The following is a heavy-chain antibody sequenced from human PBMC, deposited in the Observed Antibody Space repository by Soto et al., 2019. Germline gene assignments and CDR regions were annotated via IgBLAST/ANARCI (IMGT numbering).Heavy chain of an antibody. CDR1: GFTFSDHY. CDR3: ASLSNGDYFYGMDV. Sequence: LRLSCAASGFTFSDHYMDWVRQAPGKGLEWVGRTRNKANSYTTEYAASVKGRFTISRDDSKNSLYLQMNSLKTEDTAVYYCASLSNGDYFYGMDVWGQGTTVTVSS. V-gene: IGHV3-72*01. D-gene: IGHD4-17*01. J-gene: IGHJ6*02. CDR2: TRNKANSYTT.